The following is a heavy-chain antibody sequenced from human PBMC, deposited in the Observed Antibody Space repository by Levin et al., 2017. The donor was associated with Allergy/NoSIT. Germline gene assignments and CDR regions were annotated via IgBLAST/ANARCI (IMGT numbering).Heavy chain of an antibody. CDR3: ARDPEYSTSPGYFDP. CDR2: ISDDGDNK. V-gene: IGHV3-30-3*01. J-gene: IGHJ5*02. CDR1: GFTFSYYA. D-gene: IGHD2/OR15-2a*01. Sequence: GGSLRLSCAASGFTFSYYAMHWVRQAPGKGLEWVAVISDDGDNKYYTDSVKGRFTVSRDNSKNTLYLQMNSLRPEDTAVYYCARDPEYSTSPGYFDPWGRGTLVTVSS.